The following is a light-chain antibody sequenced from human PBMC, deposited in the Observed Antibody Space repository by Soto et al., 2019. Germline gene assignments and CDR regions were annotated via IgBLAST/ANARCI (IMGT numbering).Light chain of an antibody. V-gene: IGLV2-8*01. CDR2: EVN. CDR1: SSDVGGYNY. Sequence: QSALTQPPSASGSPGQSVAISCTGTSSDVGGYNYVSWYQQHPGKAPKLMIYEVNKRPSGVPDRFSGSKSGNTASLTVSGLRVEDEADYYCSSYAGSNNYVFGPGPKFTVL. J-gene: IGLJ1*01. CDR3: SSYAGSNNYV.